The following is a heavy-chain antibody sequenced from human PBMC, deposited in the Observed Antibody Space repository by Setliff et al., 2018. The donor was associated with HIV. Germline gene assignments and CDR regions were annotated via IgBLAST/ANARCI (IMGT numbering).Heavy chain of an antibody. Sequence: PSETLSLTCTVSGGSISTSRYYWGWIRQPPGKGLEWIGSINYRGNTYYNPSLKSRAAISVDTSKNQISLKLSSVTAADTAVYYCASLDGSESPYIYYYYVDVWGKGTAVTVSS. V-gene: IGHV4-39*01. CDR2: INYRGNT. CDR1: GGSISTSRYY. D-gene: IGHD3-10*01. CDR3: ASLDGSESPYIYYYYVDV. J-gene: IGHJ6*03.